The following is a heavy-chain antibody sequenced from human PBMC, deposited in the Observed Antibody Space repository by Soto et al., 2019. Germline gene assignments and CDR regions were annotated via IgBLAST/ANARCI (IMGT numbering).Heavy chain of an antibody. V-gene: IGHV3-23*01. CDR2: VSPSGSNT. J-gene: IGHJ4*02. D-gene: IGHD6-19*01. CDR1: GFIFSNYP. CDR3: ARRDSSGWYSLDY. Sequence: TGGSLRLSCAVSGFIFSNYPMSWVRQAPGKGLEWVSSVSPSGSNTYYADSVKGRFTMSRDNSDNRLHLQMNSLRAEDTAVYFCARRDSSGWYSLDYWGQGTLVTVSS.